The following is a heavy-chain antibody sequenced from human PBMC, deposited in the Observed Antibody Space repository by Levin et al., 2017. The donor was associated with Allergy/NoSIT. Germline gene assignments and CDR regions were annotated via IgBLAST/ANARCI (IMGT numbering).Heavy chain of an antibody. J-gene: IGHJ6*02. D-gene: IGHD3-9*01. V-gene: IGHV3-21*01. CDR3: ARVGFVWLAAHCYYYGVDV. CDR1: GFTFSRYA. Sequence: GASVKVSCVASGFTFSRYAMKWVRQAPGKGLVWVSSISGTHNYRYYADSVKGRFTISRDNAKKSLYLQMDRLTAEDTAVYYGARVGFVWLAAHCYYYGVDVWGQGTTVTVSS. CDR2: ISGTHNYR.